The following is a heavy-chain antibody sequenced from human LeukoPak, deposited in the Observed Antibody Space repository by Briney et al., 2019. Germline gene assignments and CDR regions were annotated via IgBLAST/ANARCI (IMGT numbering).Heavy chain of an antibody. Sequence: ASVKVSCKASGYNFAGFYMHWVRQAPGHGLEWMGWINPNSGGTNYAQTFQGRVTVTSDTTMSTAYMELTRLTSDDSDMYYCARSKYDVLTGSPDYWGQGTLVTVSS. J-gene: IGHJ4*02. V-gene: IGHV1-2*02. D-gene: IGHD3-9*01. CDR1: GYNFAGFY. CDR2: INPNSGGT. CDR3: ARSKYDVLTGSPDY.